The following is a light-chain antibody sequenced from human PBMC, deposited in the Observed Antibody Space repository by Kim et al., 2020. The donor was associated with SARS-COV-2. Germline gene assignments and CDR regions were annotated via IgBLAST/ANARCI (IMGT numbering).Light chain of an antibody. J-gene: IGKJ2*01. CDR2: WAS. CDR1: QSLLLSFANRNS. Sequence: ATVSCRSDQSLLLSFANRNSLACYQQKPGQPPNLLLYWASAREFGVPDRFSGSGSGTDFTLTIDSLQAEDVATFYCQQYSAPPFTFGQGTKLEI. V-gene: IGKV4-1*01. CDR3: QQYSAPPFT.